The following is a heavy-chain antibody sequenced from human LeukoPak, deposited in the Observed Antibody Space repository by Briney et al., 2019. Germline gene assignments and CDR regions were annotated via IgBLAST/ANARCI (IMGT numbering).Heavy chain of an antibody. CDR2: IGVGDNAI. J-gene: IGHJ4*02. D-gene: IGHD2-21*01. CDR3: ARETAHCGGDCFDY. CDR1: GFTFSTYE. V-gene: IGHV3-48*03. Sequence: PGGSPRLSCAASGFTFSTYEFNWVRQAPGKGLEWVAYIGVGDNAIYYADSVRGRFTASRDNVQNSLYLEMHSLRVEDTALYYCARETAHCGGDCFDYWGQGTLVTVSS.